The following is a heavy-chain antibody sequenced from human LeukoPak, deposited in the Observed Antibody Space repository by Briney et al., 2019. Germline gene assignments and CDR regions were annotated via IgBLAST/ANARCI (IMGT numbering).Heavy chain of an antibody. CDR3: ARFLSSDGFDI. CDR1: GGSISSSSHY. J-gene: IGHJ3*02. V-gene: IGHV4-61*05. CDR2: IYYSGSL. Sequence: SETLSLTCTVSGGSISSSSHYWGWILHRPGKGVEWSGYIYYSGSLNYNPSLKSRVTISIDTSKNQFSLKLRSVTAADTAVYYCARFLSSDGFDIWGQGTMVTVSS.